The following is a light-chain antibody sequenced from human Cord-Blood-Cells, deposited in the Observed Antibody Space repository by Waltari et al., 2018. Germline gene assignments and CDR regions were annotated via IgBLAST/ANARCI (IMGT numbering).Light chain of an antibody. CDR1: SSDVGRYNL. Sequence: QSALTHPASVSGSPGQSITISCTGTSSDVGRYNLVSCYQQHPGKAPKLMIYEVSKRPSGVSNRFSGSKSGNTASLTISGLQAEDEADYYCCSYAGSSTFVVFGGGTKLTVL. CDR3: CSYAGSSTFVV. V-gene: IGLV2-23*02. CDR2: EVS. J-gene: IGLJ2*01.